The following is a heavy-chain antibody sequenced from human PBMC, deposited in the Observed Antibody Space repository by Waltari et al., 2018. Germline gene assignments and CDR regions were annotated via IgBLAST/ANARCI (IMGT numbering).Heavy chain of an antibody. CDR1: GGTLSSYA. D-gene: IGHD3-10*01. J-gene: IGHJ4*02. CDR3: ARSSPNYGSGSYQSPYFDY. V-gene: IGHV1-69*15. CDR2: IIPIFGTA. Sequence: QVQLVQSGAEVKKPGSSVKVSCKASGGTLSSYAISWVRQAPGQGLEWMGRIIPIFGTANYAQKFQGRVTITADESTSTAYMELSSLRSEDTAVYYCARSSPNYGSGSYQSPYFDYWGQGTLVTVSS.